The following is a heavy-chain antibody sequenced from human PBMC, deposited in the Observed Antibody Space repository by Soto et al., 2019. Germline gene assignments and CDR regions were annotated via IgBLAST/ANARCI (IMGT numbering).Heavy chain of an antibody. V-gene: IGHV3-23*01. CDR1: GFTFSTYA. CDR3: AYRGYCGSPGCHQGYYATDV. Sequence: DVQLLDSGGGLVQPGGSLRLSCTASGFTFSTYAMTWVRQAPGKGLEWVSAISPSGDGAYYADSVKGRFTVSRDNPKNTVHLQMNSLRAEDTAVYYCAYRGYCGSPGCHQGYYATDVWGQGTTVTVSS. J-gene: IGHJ6*02. D-gene: IGHD2-2*01. CDR2: ISPSGDGA.